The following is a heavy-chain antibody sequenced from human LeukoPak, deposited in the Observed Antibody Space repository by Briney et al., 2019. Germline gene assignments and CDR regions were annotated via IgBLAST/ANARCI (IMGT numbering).Heavy chain of an antibody. CDR2: INPSGGST. D-gene: IGHD6-6*01. V-gene: IGHV1-46*01. J-gene: IGHJ4*02. CDR3: ASPKESSSSSEVWY. Sequence: MHWVRQXPGQGLEWMGIINPSGGSTSYAQKFQGRVTMTRDTSTSTVYMELSSLRSEDTAVYYCASPKESSSSSEVWYWGQGTLVTVSS.